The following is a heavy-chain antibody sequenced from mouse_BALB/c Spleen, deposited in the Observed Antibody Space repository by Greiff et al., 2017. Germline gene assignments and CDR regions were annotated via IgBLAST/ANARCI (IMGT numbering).Heavy chain of an antibody. J-gene: IGHJ3*01. CDR1: GFTFSDYY. CDR2: ISDGGSYT. V-gene: IGHV5-4*02. Sequence: EVMLVESGGGLVKPGGSLKLSCAASGFTFSDYYMYWVRQTPEKRLEWVATISDGGSYTYYPDSVKGRFTISRDNAKNTLYLQMSSLRSEDTAMYYCARFGAYWGPGALVTVSA. CDR3: ARFGAY.